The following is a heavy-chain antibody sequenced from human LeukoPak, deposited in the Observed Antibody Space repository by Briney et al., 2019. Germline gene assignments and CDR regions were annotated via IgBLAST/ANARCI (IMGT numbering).Heavy chain of an antibody. Sequence: GGSLRLSCTASGFTFDDYAMHWVRQAPAKGLEWVSLISGDGGTTDYADSVKGRFTISRDNRRNSLYLHMNSLRTEDTALYHCAKDRGWYDYWGQGTLVTVSS. CDR3: AKDRGWYDY. CDR1: GFTFDDYA. D-gene: IGHD6-19*01. V-gene: IGHV3-43*02. J-gene: IGHJ4*02. CDR2: ISGDGGTT.